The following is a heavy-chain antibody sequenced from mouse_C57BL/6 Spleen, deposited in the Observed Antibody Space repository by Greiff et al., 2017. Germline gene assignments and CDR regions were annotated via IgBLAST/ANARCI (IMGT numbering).Heavy chain of an antibody. CDR1: GFTFSDYG. CDR3: ARRSYSKEKGVLDY. V-gene: IGHV5-17*01. Sequence: EVKLMESGGGLVKPGGSLKLSCAASGFTFSDYGMHWVRQAPEKGLEWVAYISSGSSTIYYADTVKGRFTISRDNAKNTLFLQMTSLRSEDTAMYYCARRSYSKEKGVLDYWGQGTTLTVSS. D-gene: IGHD2-5*01. CDR2: ISSGSSTI. J-gene: IGHJ2*01.